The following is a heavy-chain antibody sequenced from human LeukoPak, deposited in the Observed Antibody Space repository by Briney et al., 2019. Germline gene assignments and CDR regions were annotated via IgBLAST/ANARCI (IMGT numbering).Heavy chain of an antibody. V-gene: IGHV4-61*02. CDR1: GGSISSGSYY. Sequence: SETLSLTCTVSGGSISSGSYYWSWIRQPAGKGLEWIGRIYTSGSTNYNPSLKSRVTISVDTSKNQFSLKLSSVTAADTAVYYCARVKGYCSGGSCYSPNWFDPWGQGTLVTVSS. D-gene: IGHD2-15*01. CDR2: IYTSGST. CDR3: ARVKGYCSGGSCYSPNWFDP. J-gene: IGHJ5*02.